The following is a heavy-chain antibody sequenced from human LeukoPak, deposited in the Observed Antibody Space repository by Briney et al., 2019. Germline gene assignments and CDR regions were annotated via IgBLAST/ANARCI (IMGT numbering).Heavy chain of an antibody. V-gene: IGHV3-64*04. D-gene: IGHD4/OR15-4a*01. CDR1: GFTFSSYA. CDR3: GGWCSGFYDY. J-gene: IGHJ4*02. Sequence: GGSLRLSCSASGFTFSSYAMHWVRQAPGKGLEYVSSISSNGGNTYYADSVKGRFTISRDNSKNTLYLQMDSLRAEDTAVYYCGGWCSGFYDYWGPGTLVTVSS. CDR2: ISSNGGNT.